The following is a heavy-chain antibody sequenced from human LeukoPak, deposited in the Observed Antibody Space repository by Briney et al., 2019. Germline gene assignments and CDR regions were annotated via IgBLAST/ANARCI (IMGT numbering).Heavy chain of an antibody. CDR1: GFTFSSYA. CDR3: AKDTTYSGSYYNDY. J-gene: IGHJ4*02. D-gene: IGHD1-26*01. CDR2: ISGSGGST. Sequence: PGGSLRLSCAASGFTFSSYAMSWVRQAPGKGLEWVSAISGSGGSTYYADSVKGRFTISRDNSKNTLYLQMNSLRAEDTAVYYCAKDTTYSGSYYNDYWGQGTLVTVSS. V-gene: IGHV3-23*01.